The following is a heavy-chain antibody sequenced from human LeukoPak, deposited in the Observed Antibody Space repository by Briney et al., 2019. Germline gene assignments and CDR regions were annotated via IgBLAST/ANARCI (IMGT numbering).Heavy chain of an antibody. J-gene: IGHJ5*02. V-gene: IGHV1-46*01. CDR2: INPSGGST. D-gene: IGHD1-14*01. CDR3: ARDGNGRPGRLAEPLFDP. Sequence: GASVKVSCKASGYTFTSYYMHWVRQAPGQGLEWMGIINPSGGSTSYAQKFQGRVTMTRDTSTSTVYMELSSLRSEDTAVYYCARDGNGRPGRLAEPLFDPWGQGTLVTVSS. CDR1: GYTFTSYY.